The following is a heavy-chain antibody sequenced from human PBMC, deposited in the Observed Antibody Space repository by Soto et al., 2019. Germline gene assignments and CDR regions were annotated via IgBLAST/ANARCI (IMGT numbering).Heavy chain of an antibody. D-gene: IGHD2-2*01. CDR1: GGSFSGYY. V-gene: IGHV4-34*01. CDR2: INHSGST. Sequence: SETLSLTCAVYGGSFSGYYWSWIRQPPGKGLEWIGEINHSGSTNYNPSLKSRVTISVDTSKNQFSLTLSSVTAADTAVYYCARTDIVVVIGGGYYMDVWGKGTTVTVSS. J-gene: IGHJ6*03. CDR3: ARTDIVVVIGGGYYMDV.